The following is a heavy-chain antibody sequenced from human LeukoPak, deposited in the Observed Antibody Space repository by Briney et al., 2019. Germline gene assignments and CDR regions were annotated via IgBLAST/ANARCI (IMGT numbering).Heavy chain of an antibody. CDR2: IKSKTDGGTT. D-gene: IGHD3-3*01. V-gene: IGHV3-15*01. CDR3: AKDPPWSGYYFEYFQH. CDR1: GFTFSNFW. Sequence: AGGSLRLSCAASGFTFSNFWMSWVRQAPGKGLEWVGLIKSKTDGGTTDYTAPVKGRFTISRDDSKHTLYLQMNSLRAEDTAVYYCAKDPPWSGYYFEYFQHWGQGTLVTVSS. J-gene: IGHJ1*01.